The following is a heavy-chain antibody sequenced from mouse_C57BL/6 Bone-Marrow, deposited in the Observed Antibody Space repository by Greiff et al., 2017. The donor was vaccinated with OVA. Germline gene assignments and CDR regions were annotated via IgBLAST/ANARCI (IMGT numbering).Heavy chain of an antibody. CDR2: INPSSGYT. CDR1: GYTFTSYT. D-gene: IGHD1-1*02. Sequence: QVQLKQSGAELARPGASVKMSCKASGYTFTSYTMHWVKQRPGQGLEWIGYINPSSGYTKYNQKFKHKATLTADKSSSTAYMQLSSLTSEDSAVYYCARRKGGKNWYFDVWGTGTTVTVSS. J-gene: IGHJ1*03. CDR3: ARRKGGKNWYFDV. V-gene: IGHV1-4*01.